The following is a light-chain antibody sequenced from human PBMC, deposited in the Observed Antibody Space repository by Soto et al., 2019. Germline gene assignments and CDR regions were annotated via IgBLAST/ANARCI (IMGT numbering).Light chain of an antibody. V-gene: IGLV1-47*01. CDR2: RNN. CDR1: SSNIGSNS. Sequence: QSVLPQPPSASGTPGPRVTLSCSGSSSNIGSNSVYWYQQLPGTAPKLLLYRNNQRPSGVPDRFSGSKSGTAASLAISGLRSEDEADYYCAAWEDSLSGWVFGGGTKLTVL. CDR3: AAWEDSLSGWV. J-gene: IGLJ3*02.